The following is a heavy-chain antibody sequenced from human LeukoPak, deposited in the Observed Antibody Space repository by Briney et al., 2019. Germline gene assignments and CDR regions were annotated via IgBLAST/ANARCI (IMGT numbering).Heavy chain of an antibody. D-gene: IGHD2-15*01. V-gene: IGHV4-59*08. J-gene: IGHJ5*02. CDR1: GGSISDYY. Sequence: PSETLSLTYNVYGGSISDYYWNWIRQPPGKGLEWIGYIHHSGTTSSNPSLKSRVTISIDTSKNQFSLNLNSVTAADTAIYYCARWPIHLGYCSGSLCHKWFDPWGQGTLVTVSS. CDR3: ARWPIHLGYCSGSLCHKWFDP. CDR2: IHHSGTT.